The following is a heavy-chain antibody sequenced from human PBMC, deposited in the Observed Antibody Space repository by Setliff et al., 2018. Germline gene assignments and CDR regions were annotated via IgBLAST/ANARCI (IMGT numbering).Heavy chain of an antibody. Sequence: PSETLSLTCAVSGYFISSGYYWGWIRQPPGKGLEWIGSIYHSGSTYYNPSLKSRVTISVDTSKKQFSLKLSSVTAADTAVYYCARRHCNGGSCYSLNYFDYWGQGTLVTVSS. D-gene: IGHD2-15*01. CDR3: ARRHCNGGSCYSLNYFDY. V-gene: IGHV4-38-2*01. CDR2: IYHSGST. CDR1: GYFISSGYY. J-gene: IGHJ4*02.